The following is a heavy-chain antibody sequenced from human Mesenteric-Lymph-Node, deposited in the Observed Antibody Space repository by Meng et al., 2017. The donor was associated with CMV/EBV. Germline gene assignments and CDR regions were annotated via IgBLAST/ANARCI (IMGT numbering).Heavy chain of an antibody. Sequence: ASSFSLSVFWAPWGRLAPVEGMDLVANIEHDGSVTYYVDVVKGRFTILRDNTQNSVSLEMTSLSVGATAICDCFRGHYDGAWGQGTLVTVSS. CDR3: FRGHYDGA. J-gene: IGHJ5*02. D-gene: IGHD3-22*01. V-gene: IGHV3-7*01. CDR1: SFSLSVFW. CDR2: IEHDGSVT.